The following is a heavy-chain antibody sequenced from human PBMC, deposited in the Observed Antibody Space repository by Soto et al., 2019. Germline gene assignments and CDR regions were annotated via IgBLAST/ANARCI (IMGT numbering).Heavy chain of an antibody. CDR2: ISSSSTTI. D-gene: IGHD1-26*01. CDR3: ARDWLSSGSYFHY. Sequence: EVQLVESGGGLVQPGGSLRLSCAASGFTFSSYSMNWVRQAPGKGLEWVSYISSSSTTIYYADSVKGRFTISRDNAKKSLYLQMNSLRDEDTAGYYCARDWLSSGSYFHYWGQGTLVTVSS. J-gene: IGHJ4*02. CDR1: GFTFSSYS. V-gene: IGHV3-48*02.